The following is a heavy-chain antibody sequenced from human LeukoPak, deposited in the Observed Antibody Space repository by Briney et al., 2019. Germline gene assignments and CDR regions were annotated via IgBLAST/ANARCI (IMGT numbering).Heavy chain of an antibody. CDR1: GFTFSSYA. Sequence: GGSLRLSCAASGFTFSSYAMHWVRQAPGKGLEWVAVISYDGSNKYYADSVKGRFTISRDNAKNSLYLQMNSLRAEDTAVYYCAGKMATPPKPFDYWGQGTLVTASS. CDR2: ISYDGSNK. V-gene: IGHV3-30-3*01. CDR3: AGKMATPPKPFDY. D-gene: IGHD5-24*01. J-gene: IGHJ4*02.